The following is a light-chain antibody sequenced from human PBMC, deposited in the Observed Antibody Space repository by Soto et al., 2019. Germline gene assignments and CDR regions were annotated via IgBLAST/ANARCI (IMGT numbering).Light chain of an antibody. CDR2: EIN. Sequence: QSALTQPPSASGSPGQSVTISCTGTSSDVGAYDYVSWYQQHPGKAPKLMIYEINKRPSGVPDRFSGSKSGNTASLTISGLQAEDEADYYCDSYTSSRAYVFGIGTKVTVL. V-gene: IGLV2-8*01. CDR3: DSYTSSRAYV. J-gene: IGLJ1*01. CDR1: SSDVGAYDY.